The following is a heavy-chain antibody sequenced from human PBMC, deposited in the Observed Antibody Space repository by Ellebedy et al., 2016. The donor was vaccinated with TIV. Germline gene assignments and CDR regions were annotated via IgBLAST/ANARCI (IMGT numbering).Heavy chain of an antibody. J-gene: IGHJ5*02. V-gene: IGHV3-30-3*01. CDR2: ISYDGANK. Sequence: PGGSLRLSCEASGFTLSNYAIHWVRQAPGRGLEWVAVISYDGANKYYAESVDGRFTISRDNPKKTMFLQMNSLTTEDTAVYFCARGGAVGGAQYWFDPWGQGTLVTVSS. D-gene: IGHD6-19*01. CDR1: GFTLSNYA. CDR3: ARGGAVGGAQYWFDP.